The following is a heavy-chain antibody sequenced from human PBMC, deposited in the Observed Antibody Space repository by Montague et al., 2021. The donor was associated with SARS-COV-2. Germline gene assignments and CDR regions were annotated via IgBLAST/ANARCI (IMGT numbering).Heavy chain of an antibody. CDR1: GGSISSSNW. CDR3: ARSSILGAHRFDY. Sequence: SETLSLTCAVSGGSISSSNWWSWVRQPPGKGLEWIGEIYHSGNTNYNPSLQSRFTISVDKSKNQFLLRLSSVTAADTAVYYCARSSILGAHRFDYWGQGTLVTVSS. CDR2: IYHSGNT. J-gene: IGHJ4*02. D-gene: IGHD3-16*01. V-gene: IGHV4-4*02.